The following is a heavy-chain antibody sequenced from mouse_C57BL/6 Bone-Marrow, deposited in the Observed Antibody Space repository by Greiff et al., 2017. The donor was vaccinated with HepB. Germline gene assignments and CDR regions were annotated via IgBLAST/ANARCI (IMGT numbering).Heavy chain of an antibody. J-gene: IGHJ4*01. CDR3: ARDYPYYAMDY. Sequence: EVQLVESGGGLVKPGGSLKLSCAASGFTFSSYAMSWVRQTPEKRLEWVATISDGGSYTYYPDNVKGRFTISRDNAKNSLYLQMRHLKSEDTAMYYCARDYPYYAMDYWGQGTTVTVSS. CDR2: ISDGGSYT. CDR1: GFTFSSYA. V-gene: IGHV5-4*01.